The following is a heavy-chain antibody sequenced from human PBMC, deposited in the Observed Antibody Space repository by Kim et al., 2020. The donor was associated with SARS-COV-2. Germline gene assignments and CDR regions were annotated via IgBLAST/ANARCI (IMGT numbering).Heavy chain of an antibody. Sequence: GESLKISCKGSGYSFTSYWIGWVRQMPGKGLEWMGIIYPGDSDTRYSPSFQGQVTISADKSISTAYLQWSSLKASDTAMYYCARHEGDYYDHDAFDIWGQGTMVTVSS. CDR3: ARHEGDYYDHDAFDI. J-gene: IGHJ3*02. CDR2: IYPGDSDT. CDR1: GYSFTSYW. V-gene: IGHV5-51*01. D-gene: IGHD3-22*01.